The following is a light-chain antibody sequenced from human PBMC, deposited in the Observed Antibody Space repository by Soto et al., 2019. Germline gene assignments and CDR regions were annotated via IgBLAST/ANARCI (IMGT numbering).Light chain of an antibody. CDR2: DAS. J-gene: IGKJ5*01. Sequence: DIQMTQSPSTLSASVGDRVTITCRASQSISSWLAWYQQKPGKAPKLLSYDASSLESGVPSRFSGSGSGTEFTLTISSLQPDDFATYYCQQYNSGSITFGQGTRLEIK. V-gene: IGKV1-5*01. CDR1: QSISSW. CDR3: QQYNSGSIT.